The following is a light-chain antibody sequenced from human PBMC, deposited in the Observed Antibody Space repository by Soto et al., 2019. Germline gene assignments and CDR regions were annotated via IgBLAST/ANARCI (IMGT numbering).Light chain of an antibody. CDR2: GVS. V-gene: IGKV3-20*01. Sequence: EIVLTQSPGSLSLSPGERATLSCRASQSVDSTFFAWYQKKPGQAPRLLMYGVSKRATGIPDRFSGSGSRTDFTLTISRLEPEDFAVYYCQQYMGSVTFGQGTRVEIK. J-gene: IGKJ1*01. CDR3: QQYMGSVT. CDR1: QSVDSTF.